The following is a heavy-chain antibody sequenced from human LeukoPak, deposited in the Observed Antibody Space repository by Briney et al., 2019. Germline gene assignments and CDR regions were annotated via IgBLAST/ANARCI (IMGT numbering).Heavy chain of an antibody. D-gene: IGHD2-21*02. J-gene: IGHJ5*02. CDR3: ARGDIYCGGDCYSYNWFDP. CDR1: GGSFSGYY. CDR2: INHSGST. V-gene: IGHV4-34*01. Sequence: SETLSLTCAVYGGSFSGYYWSWIRQPPGKGLEWIGEINHSGSTNYNPSLKSRVTISVDTSKNQFSLKLSSVTAADTAVYYCARGDIYCGGDCYSYNWFDPWGQGTLVTVSS.